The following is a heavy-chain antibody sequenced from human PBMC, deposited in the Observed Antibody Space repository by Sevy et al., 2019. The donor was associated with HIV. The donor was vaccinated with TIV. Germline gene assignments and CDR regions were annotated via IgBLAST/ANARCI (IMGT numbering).Heavy chain of an antibody. Sequence: ASVKVSCKASGYTFTGYYMHWVRQAPGQGLEWMGRINPNSGGTNYAQKFRGRVTMTRDTSISTAYMELSRLRSDDTAGYYCARCPLPYSSSSRSYFDYWGQGTLVTVSS. V-gene: IGHV1-2*06. J-gene: IGHJ4*02. D-gene: IGHD6-6*01. CDR3: ARCPLPYSSSSRSYFDY. CDR1: GYTFTGYY. CDR2: INPNSGGT.